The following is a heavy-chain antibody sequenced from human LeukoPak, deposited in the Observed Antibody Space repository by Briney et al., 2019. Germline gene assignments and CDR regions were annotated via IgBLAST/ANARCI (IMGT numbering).Heavy chain of an antibody. D-gene: IGHD5/OR15-5a*01. V-gene: IGHV1-46*01. CDR3: LSSAPTEGFDY. Sequence: ASVKVSCKASRYTFTSNYIHWVRQAPGQGLEWMGMIYPRDGSTSYAQKFQGRVTVTRDTSTSTVHMELSGLRSEDTAVYYCLSSAPTEGFDYWGQGTLVTVSS. CDR2: IYPRDGST. CDR1: RYTFTSNY. J-gene: IGHJ4*02.